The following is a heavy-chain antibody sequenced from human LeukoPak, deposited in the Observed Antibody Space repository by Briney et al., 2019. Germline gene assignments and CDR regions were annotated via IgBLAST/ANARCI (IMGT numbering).Heavy chain of an antibody. Sequence: SETLSLTCTVSGGSISNYYWSWIRQTAGKGLEWIGRIYTSGSPNYNPSLKSRVTMSVDTSKNQFSLDLASVTAADTAVFYCARVLDYFGSGTYSFDYWGQGTLVTVSS. CDR2: IYTSGSP. D-gene: IGHD3-10*01. CDR1: GGSISNYY. CDR3: ARVLDYFGSGTYSFDY. V-gene: IGHV4-4*07. J-gene: IGHJ4*02.